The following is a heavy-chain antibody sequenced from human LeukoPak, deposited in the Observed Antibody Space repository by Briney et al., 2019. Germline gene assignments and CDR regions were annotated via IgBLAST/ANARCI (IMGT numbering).Heavy chain of an antibody. D-gene: IGHD1-14*01. Sequence: SGTLSLTCAVSGDSISDSDWWTWVRQPPGKGLEWIGEIRHSGSTNYSPSLKSRVTISIDKSKNQLSLKLSSVTAADTANYFWGGAGIPWNPAELWGQGTLV. CDR2: IRHSGST. CDR1: GDSISDSDW. V-gene: IGHV4-4*02. CDR3: GGAGIPWNPAEL. J-gene: IGHJ4*02.